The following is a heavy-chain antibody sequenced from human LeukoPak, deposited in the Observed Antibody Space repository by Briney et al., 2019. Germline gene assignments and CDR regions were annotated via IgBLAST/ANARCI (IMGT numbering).Heavy chain of an antibody. J-gene: IGHJ4*02. V-gene: IGHV3-7*01. CDR1: GFTFNTCW. Sequence: GGSLRLSCAASGFTFNTCWMSWVRQAPGKGLEWVANIKEDGSAKEYVDSVKGRFTISRDNARNSVYLQMNSLRAEDTAVYYCARDTDSGRLDYWGQGTLVTVS. D-gene: IGHD6-25*01. CDR3: ARDTDSGRLDY. CDR2: IKEDGSAK.